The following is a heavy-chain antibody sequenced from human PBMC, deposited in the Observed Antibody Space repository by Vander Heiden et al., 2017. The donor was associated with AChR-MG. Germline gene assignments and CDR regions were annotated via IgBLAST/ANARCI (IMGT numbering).Heavy chain of an antibody. CDR1: GGSFSGYY. CDR3: ARSHHFDY. Sequence: QVQLQQWGAGLLKPSETLSLTCAVYGGSFSGYYWSWIRQPPGKGLEWIGEINHSGSTNYNPSLKSRVTISVDTSKNQFSLKLSSVTAADTAVYYCARSHHFDYWGQGTLVTVSS. CDR2: INHSGST. J-gene: IGHJ4*02. V-gene: IGHV4-34*01.